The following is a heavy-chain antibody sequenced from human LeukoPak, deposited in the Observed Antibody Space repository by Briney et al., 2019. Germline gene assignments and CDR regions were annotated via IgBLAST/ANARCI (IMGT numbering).Heavy chain of an antibody. Sequence: GGSLRLSCAASGFTFSDYYMSWIRQAPGKGLEWVSYISSSSSYTNYADSVKGRFTISRDNAKNSLYLQMNSLRAEGTAVYYCAKGRERKYYYDSSGYNYFDYWGQGTLVTVSS. D-gene: IGHD3-22*01. CDR1: GFTFSDYY. V-gene: IGHV3-11*05. CDR3: AKGRERKYYYDSSGYNYFDY. J-gene: IGHJ4*02. CDR2: ISSSSSYT.